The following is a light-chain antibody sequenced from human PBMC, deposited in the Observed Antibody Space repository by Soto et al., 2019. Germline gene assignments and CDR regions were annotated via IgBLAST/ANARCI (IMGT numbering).Light chain of an antibody. V-gene: IGLV2-14*01. J-gene: IGLJ2*01. CDR3: SSYTSSSTLRGV. Sequence: QSALTQPASVSGSPGQSITISCPGTSSDVGGYNYVSWYQQHPGKAPKLMIYDVSNRPSGVSNRFSGSKSGNTASLTISGLQAEDEADYYCSSYTSSSTLRGVFGGGTKLTVL. CDR2: DVS. CDR1: SSDVGGYNY.